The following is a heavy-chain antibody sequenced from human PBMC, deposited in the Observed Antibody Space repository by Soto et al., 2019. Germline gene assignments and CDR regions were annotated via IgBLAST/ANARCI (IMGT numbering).Heavy chain of an antibody. CDR2: IYHIGST. J-gene: IGHJ4*02. CDR3: AREVAVAGFYFDY. D-gene: IGHD6-13*01. CDR1: GGSISSSNW. Sequence: PSETLSLTCAVSGGSISSSNWWSWVRQPPGKGLEWIGEIYHIGSTNYNPSLKSRVTISVDKSKNQFSLKLSSVTAADTAVYYCAREVAVAGFYFDYWGQGTLVTVSS. V-gene: IGHV4-4*02.